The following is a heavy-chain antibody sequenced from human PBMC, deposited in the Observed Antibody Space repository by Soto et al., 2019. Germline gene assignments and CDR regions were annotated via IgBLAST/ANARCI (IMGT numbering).Heavy chain of an antibody. J-gene: IGHJ6*02. CDR2: VTGGGHTT. CDR1: GFTFSRYA. CDR3: ASSSGDLDVYGMDI. Sequence: GGSLRLSCADSGFTFSRYAMSWVRQAPGKGLEWVSTVTGGGHTTYNADSVNGRFTISRDNSKNTLYLQMNNLRAEDTAIYYCASSSGDLDVYGMDIWGPGTTVTVSS. V-gene: IGHV3-23*01. D-gene: IGHD3-10*01.